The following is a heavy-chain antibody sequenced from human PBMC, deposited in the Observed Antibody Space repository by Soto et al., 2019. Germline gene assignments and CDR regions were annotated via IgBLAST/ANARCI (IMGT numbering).Heavy chain of an antibody. D-gene: IGHD3-9*01. CDR3: ARDRYLAYYLDY. CDR2: LYYSGST. J-gene: IGHJ4*02. Sequence: PSETLSLTCTVSGGSISSGCYYLSWIRHHPGKGLEGIGYLYYSGSTYYNPSLKSRVTISVDTSKNQFSLKLSSVTAAETAVYYCARDRYLAYYLDYWGQGTLVTVS. V-gene: IGHV4-31*03. CDR1: GGSISSGCYY.